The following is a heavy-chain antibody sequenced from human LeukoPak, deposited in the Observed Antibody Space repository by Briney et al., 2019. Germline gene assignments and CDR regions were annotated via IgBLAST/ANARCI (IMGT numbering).Heavy chain of an antibody. D-gene: IGHD3-22*01. V-gene: IGHV4-59*08. J-gene: IGHJ4*02. CDR3: ARRYYYDSSGYSSYYFDY. CDR1: GGSISSYY. CDR2: IYYSGST. Sequence: SETLSLTCTVSGGSISSYYWSWIRQPPGKGLEWIGYIYYSGSTNYNPSLKSRVTISVDTSKNQFSLKLSSVTAADTAVYYCARRYYYDSSGYSSYYFDYWGQGTLVTASS.